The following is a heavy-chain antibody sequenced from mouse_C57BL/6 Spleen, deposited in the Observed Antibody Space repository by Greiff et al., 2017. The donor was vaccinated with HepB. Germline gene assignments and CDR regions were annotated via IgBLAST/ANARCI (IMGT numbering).Heavy chain of an antibody. Sequence: VKLQESGAELVRPGASVTLSCKASGYTFTDYEMHWVKQTPVHGLEWIGAIDPETGGTAYNQKFKGKAILTADKSSSTAYMELRSLTSEDSAVYYCTRWYYGTSYYFDYWGQGTTLTVSS. D-gene: IGHD1-1*01. CDR1: GYTFTDYE. CDR2: IDPETGGT. J-gene: IGHJ2*01. V-gene: IGHV1-15*01. CDR3: TRWYYGTSYYFDY.